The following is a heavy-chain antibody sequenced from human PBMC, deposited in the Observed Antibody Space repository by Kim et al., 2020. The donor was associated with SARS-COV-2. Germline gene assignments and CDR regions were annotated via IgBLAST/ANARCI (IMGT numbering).Heavy chain of an antibody. CDR2: INHSGST. Sequence: SETLSLTCAVYGGSFSGYYWSWIRQPPGKGLEWIGEINHSGSTNYNPSLKSRVTISVDTSKNQFSLKLSSVTAADTAVYYCAREYSSSSTAPMDVWGQGTTVTVSS. J-gene: IGHJ6*02. CDR3: AREYSSSSTAPMDV. D-gene: IGHD6-6*01. CDR1: GGSFSGYY. V-gene: IGHV4-34*01.